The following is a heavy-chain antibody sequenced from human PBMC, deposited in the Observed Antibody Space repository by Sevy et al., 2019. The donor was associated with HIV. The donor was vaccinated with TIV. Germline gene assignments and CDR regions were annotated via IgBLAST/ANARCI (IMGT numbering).Heavy chain of an antibody. CDR2: IYYSGST. V-gene: IGHV4-39*01. CDR1: GGSISSSSYY. Sequence: SETLSLTCTVSGGSISSSSYYWGWICQPPGKGLEWIGSIYYSGSTYYNPSLKSRVTISVDTSKNQFSLKLSSVTAADTAVYYCARQRDYYGMDVWGQGTTVTVSS. CDR3: ARQRDYYGMDV. J-gene: IGHJ6*02.